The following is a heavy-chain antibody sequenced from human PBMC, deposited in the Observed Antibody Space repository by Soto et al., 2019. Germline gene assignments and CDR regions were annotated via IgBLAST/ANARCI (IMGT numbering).Heavy chain of an antibody. D-gene: IGHD3-3*01. CDR1: GYIFTNYA. J-gene: IGHJ6*02. CDR2: ISGYNGDTNT. Sequence: VASVKVSCKASGYIFTNYAISWVRQAPGQGPEWMGWISGYNGDTNTHYSQKFQGRVTMTTDMSTTTAYMELRSLRSDDTAVYYCARDNDVWTGYYGMDVWGQGTTVTVSS. V-gene: IGHV1-18*01. CDR3: ARDNDVWTGYYGMDV.